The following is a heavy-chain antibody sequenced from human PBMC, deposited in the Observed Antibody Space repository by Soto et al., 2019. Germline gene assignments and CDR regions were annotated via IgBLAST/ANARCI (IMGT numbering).Heavy chain of an antibody. Sequence: SQTLSLTCAVSGDSVSSNSALWNWIRQCPSRGLEWLGRTYYSSKWYNDYAVSVKSRITINPDTSKNQFSLQLNSVTPEDTAVYYCARMYSSGWAFYYGMDVGGQGTTVTVS. CDR2: TYYSSKWYN. D-gene: IGHD6-19*01. J-gene: IGHJ6*02. CDR3: ARMYSSGWAFYYGMDV. V-gene: IGHV6-1*01. CDR1: GDSVSSNSAL.